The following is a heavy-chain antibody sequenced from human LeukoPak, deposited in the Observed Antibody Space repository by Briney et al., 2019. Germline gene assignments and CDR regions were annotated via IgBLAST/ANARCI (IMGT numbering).Heavy chain of an antibody. Sequence: ASVKVSCKAPGYTFTSYGISWVRQAPGQGLEWMGWISAYNGNTNYAQKLQGRVTMITDTSTSTAYMELRSLRSDDTAVYYCARVSRYSNYFDYWGQGTLVTVSS. CDR3: ARVSRYSNYFDY. V-gene: IGHV1-18*01. J-gene: IGHJ4*02. D-gene: IGHD4-11*01. CDR1: GYTFTSYG. CDR2: ISAYNGNT.